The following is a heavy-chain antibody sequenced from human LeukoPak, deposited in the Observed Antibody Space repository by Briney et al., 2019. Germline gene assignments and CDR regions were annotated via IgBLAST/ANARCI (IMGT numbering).Heavy chain of an antibody. D-gene: IGHD4-11*01. CDR1: GGSISSYY. V-gene: IGHV4-59*01. CDR2: IYYSGST. J-gene: IGHJ6*03. Sequence: SETLSLTCTVSGGSISSYYWSWIRQPPGKGLEWIGYIYYSGSTNYNPSLKSRVTISVDTSKNQFSLKLSSVTAADTAVYYCARGEHDYSNYYYYYMDVWGKGTTVTVSS. CDR3: ARGEHDYSNYYYYYMDV.